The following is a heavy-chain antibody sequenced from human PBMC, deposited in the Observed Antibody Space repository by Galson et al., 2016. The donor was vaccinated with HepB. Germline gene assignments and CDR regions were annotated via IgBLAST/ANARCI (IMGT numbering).Heavy chain of an antibody. J-gene: IGHJ6*02. Sequence: SVKVSCKASGYIFTSYGISWVRQAPGQGLEWMGWISAYNGDTNYAQKVQGRVTMTTETSTSTAYMELRSLRSDDTAVYYCAREVIFGMITNYDYYGMDVWGQGTTVTVSS. CDR2: ISAYNGDT. V-gene: IGHV1-18*01. CDR1: GYIFTSYG. CDR3: AREVIFGMITNYDYYGMDV. D-gene: IGHD3/OR15-3a*01.